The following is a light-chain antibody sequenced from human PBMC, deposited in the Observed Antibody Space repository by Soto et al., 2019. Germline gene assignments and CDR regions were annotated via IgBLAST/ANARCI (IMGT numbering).Light chain of an antibody. Sequence: QSVLTQSPSASASLGASVKLTCTLSSGHISNAIAWHQQKPEKGPRFLMNVNSDGSHIKGDGIPDRFSGSSSGAERYLIISGLQSEDEAYYYCQTWGTGIPVVFGGGTQLTVL. CDR2: VNSDGSH. J-gene: IGLJ7*01. CDR3: QTWGTGIPVV. V-gene: IGLV4-69*01. CDR1: SGHISNA.